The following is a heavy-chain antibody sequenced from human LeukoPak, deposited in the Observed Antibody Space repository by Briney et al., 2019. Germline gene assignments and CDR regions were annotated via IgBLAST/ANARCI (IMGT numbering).Heavy chain of an antibody. V-gene: IGHV1-2*06. CDR1: GYTFTGYY. CDR2: INPNSGGT. J-gene: IGHJ4*02. D-gene: IGHD3-10*01. CDR3: ARDHKGVLHY. Sequence: SSVTVSCKASGYTFTGYYMHLVRQAPGQGLDWMGRINPNSGGTNYAQKFQGRVTMTRDTSISTAYMELSRLRSDDTAVYYCARDHKGVLHYWGQGTLVTVSS.